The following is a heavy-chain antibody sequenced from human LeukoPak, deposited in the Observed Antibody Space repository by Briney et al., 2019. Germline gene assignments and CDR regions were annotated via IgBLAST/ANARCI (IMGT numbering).Heavy chain of an antibody. CDR3: AKEGYYYDSSGYFDY. CDR2: ISYDGSNK. Sequence: GGSLRLSCAASGFTFSSYGMHWVRRAPGKGLEWVAVISYDGSNKYYADSAKGRFTISRDNSKNTLYLQMNSLRAEDTAVYYCAKEGYYYDSSGYFDYWGQGTLVTVSS. V-gene: IGHV3-30*18. CDR1: GFTFSSYG. J-gene: IGHJ4*02. D-gene: IGHD3-22*01.